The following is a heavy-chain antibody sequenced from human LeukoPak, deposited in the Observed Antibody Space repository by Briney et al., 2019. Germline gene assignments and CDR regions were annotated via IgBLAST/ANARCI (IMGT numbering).Heavy chain of an antibody. D-gene: IGHD6-19*01. CDR1: GFTFSSYS. J-gene: IGHJ4*02. CDR3: ATTVARTADY. Sequence: PGGPLRLSCAASGFTFSSYSMNWVRQAPGKGLEWVSSISSSSRYIYYTDSVKGRFTISRDNAKNSLYLQMNSLRAEDTAVYYCATTVARTADYWGQGTLVTVPS. V-gene: IGHV3-21*01. CDR2: ISSSSRYI.